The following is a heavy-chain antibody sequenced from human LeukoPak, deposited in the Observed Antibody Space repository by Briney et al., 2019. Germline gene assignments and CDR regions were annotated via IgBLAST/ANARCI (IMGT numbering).Heavy chain of an antibody. CDR1: GYTFSSYY. V-gene: IGHV1-46*01. Sequence: ASVKVSCTASGYTFSSYYMHWVRQAPGQGLEWMGVINPSGGSTSYAQKFQGRVTMTRDTSTSTVYMELSSLRSEDTAVYYCARGTYSSGWQLVGNYWGQGTLVTVSS. CDR3: ARGTYSSGWQLVGNY. J-gene: IGHJ4*02. CDR2: INPSGGST. D-gene: IGHD6-19*01.